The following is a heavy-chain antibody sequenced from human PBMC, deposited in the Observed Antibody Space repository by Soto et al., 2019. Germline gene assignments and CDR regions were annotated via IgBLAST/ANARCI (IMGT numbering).Heavy chain of an antibody. CDR1: GFTFSSYV. CDR3: AKDPLYYDFWSGYYNWFDP. Sequence: EVQLLESGGGLVQPGGSLRLSCAASGFTFSSYVMSWVRQAPGKGLEWVSAISGGGDSTYYADSVKGRFNISRDNSTNTLYLQMNSLRADDAAVYYCAKDPLYYDFWSGYYNWFDPWGQGTLVTVSS. CDR2: ISGGGDST. V-gene: IGHV3-23*01. D-gene: IGHD3-3*01. J-gene: IGHJ5*02.